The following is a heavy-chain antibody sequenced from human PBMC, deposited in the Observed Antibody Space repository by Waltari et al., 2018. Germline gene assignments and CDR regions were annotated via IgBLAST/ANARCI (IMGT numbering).Heavy chain of an antibody. CDR3: ARDVGYYGDYVGY. Sequence: QVQLQESGPGLVKPSGTLSLTCAVSGGSISSSNWWSWVRQAPGKGVEWIGEIYQSGRNNYNPSLKSRVTISVDKSKNQFSLKLRSVTAADTAVYYRARDVGYYGDYVGYWGQGTLVTVSS. CDR2: IYQSGRN. J-gene: IGHJ4*02. CDR1: GGSISSSNW. D-gene: IGHD4-17*01. V-gene: IGHV4-4*02.